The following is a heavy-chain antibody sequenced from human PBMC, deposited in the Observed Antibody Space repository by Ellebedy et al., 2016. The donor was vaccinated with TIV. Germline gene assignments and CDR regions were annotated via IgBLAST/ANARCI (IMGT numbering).Heavy chain of an antibody. V-gene: IGHV1-69*13. CDR1: GGTFSSYA. Sequence: SVKVSCXASGGTFSSYAISWVRQAPGQGLEWMGGIIPIFGTANYAQKFQGRVTITADESTSTAYMELSSLRSEDTAVYYCARDRRYYYGSGSHYYYYGMDVWGQGTTVTVSS. CDR2: IIPIFGTA. J-gene: IGHJ6*02. D-gene: IGHD3-10*01. CDR3: ARDRRYYYGSGSHYYYYGMDV.